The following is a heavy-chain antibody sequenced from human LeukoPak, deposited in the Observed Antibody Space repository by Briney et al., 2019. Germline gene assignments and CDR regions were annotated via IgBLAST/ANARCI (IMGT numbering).Heavy chain of an antibody. Sequence: SVKVSCKASGGTFSNDGISWVRQAPGQGXEWMGGIIPILTTPKYAQKFQGRVTISADESTSTAYMELSSLRAEDTALYYCARGAGFKSGRTIHFFGMDVWGQRTTVTVSS. CDR1: GGTFSNDG. CDR3: ARGAGFKSGRTIHFFGMDV. D-gene: IGHD2-21*01. J-gene: IGHJ6*02. V-gene: IGHV1-69*01. CDR2: IIPILTTP.